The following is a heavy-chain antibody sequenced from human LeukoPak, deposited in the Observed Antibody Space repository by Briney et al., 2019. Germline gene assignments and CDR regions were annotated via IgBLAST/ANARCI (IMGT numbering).Heavy chain of an antibody. CDR2: ISAYNGNT. Sequence: ASVKVSCKASGYTFTGYGISWVRQAPGQGLEWMGWISAYNGNTNYAQKLQGRVTMTSDTSTSTAYMELRSLRSDDTAVYYCATELNTYYYGSGSYYYGMDVWGQGTTVTVSS. D-gene: IGHD3-10*01. V-gene: IGHV1-18*01. CDR3: ATELNTYYYGSGSYYYGMDV. CDR1: GYTFTGYG. J-gene: IGHJ6*02.